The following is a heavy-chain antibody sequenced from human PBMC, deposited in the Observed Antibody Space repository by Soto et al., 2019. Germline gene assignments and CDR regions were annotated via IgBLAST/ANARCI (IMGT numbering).Heavy chain of an antibody. Sequence: QLQLQESGPGLVKPSETLSLTCTVSDGSISRSTFYWGWIRQPPGQGLEWIGSVHYTGSTYYNPSRKSRVTMSVDSSKNNLSLKVSSVTAADTAVYYCARHLYSGESSGYYGYWGQGALVTVSS. CDR3: ARHLYSGESSGYYGY. V-gene: IGHV4-39*01. CDR2: VHYTGST. D-gene: IGHD3-22*01. CDR1: DGSISRSTFY. J-gene: IGHJ4*02.